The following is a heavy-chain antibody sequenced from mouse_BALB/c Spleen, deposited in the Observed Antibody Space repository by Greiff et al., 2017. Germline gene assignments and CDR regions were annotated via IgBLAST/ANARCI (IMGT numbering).Heavy chain of an antibody. Sequence: QVHVKQSGAELVRPGVSVKISCKGSGYTFTDYAMHWVKQSHAKSLEWIGVISTYYGDASYNQKFKGKATMTVDKSSSTAYMELARLTSEDSAIYYCARGDGYYFDYWGQGTTLTVSS. V-gene: IGHV1S137*01. CDR1: GYTFTDYA. D-gene: IGHD3-3*01. J-gene: IGHJ2*01. CDR3: ARGDGYYFDY. CDR2: ISTYYGDA.